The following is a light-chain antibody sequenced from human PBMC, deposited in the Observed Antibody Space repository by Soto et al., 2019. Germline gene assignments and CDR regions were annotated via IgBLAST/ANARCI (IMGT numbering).Light chain of an antibody. J-gene: IGKJ4*01. Sequence: DIQMTQSPSSVSASVGDRVTITCRASPGISSWLVWYQQKPGKAPKLLIYAASHLQSGVPSRFSGSGSGTDFTLTISSLQPEYFATYYCQETNSFPLTFGGGTKVDIK. V-gene: IGKV1D-12*01. CDR3: QETNSFPLT. CDR1: PGISSW. CDR2: AAS.